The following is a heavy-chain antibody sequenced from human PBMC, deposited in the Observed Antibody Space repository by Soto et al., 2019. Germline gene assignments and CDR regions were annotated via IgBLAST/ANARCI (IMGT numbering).Heavy chain of an antibody. Sequence: SETLSLTCTVSGGSISSYYWSWIRQPPGKGLEWIGYIYYSGSTNYNPSLKSRVTISVDTSKDQFYLKLSSVTAARTAVYYSGRKLVHPYGSGSYYFFDYWGQGTLVTVSS. CDR1: GGSISSYY. D-gene: IGHD3-10*01. CDR3: GRKLVHPYGSGSYYFFDY. V-gene: IGHV4-59*08. J-gene: IGHJ4*02. CDR2: IYYSGST.